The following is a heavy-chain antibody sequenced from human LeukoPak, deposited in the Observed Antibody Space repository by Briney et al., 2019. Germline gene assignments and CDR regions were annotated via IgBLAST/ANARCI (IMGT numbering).Heavy chain of an antibody. V-gene: IGHV4-38-2*02. CDR2: TYHSGST. CDR1: GYSISSGYY. D-gene: IGHD3-3*01. CDR3: ARSRFLEWLVHDAFDI. Sequence: SETLSLTCTVSGYSISSGYYWGWIRQPPGQGLEWIGITYHSGSTYYNPSLKSRVTISVDTSKNQFSLKLSSVTAADTAVYYCARSRFLEWLVHDAFDIWGQGTMVTVSS. J-gene: IGHJ3*02.